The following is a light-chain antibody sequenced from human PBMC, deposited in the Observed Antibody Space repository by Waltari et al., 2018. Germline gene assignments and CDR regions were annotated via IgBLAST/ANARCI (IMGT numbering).Light chain of an antibody. V-gene: IGKV1-8*01. CDR1: QGISSY. Sequence: AIRVTLSPSPLSASTGDRVTITCRASQGISSYLAWYQQKPGKAPKLLIYAASTLQSGVPSRVSGSGSGTDFTLTISCLQSDDFATYYCQQYYSYPRTFGQGTKVEIK. J-gene: IGKJ1*01. CDR3: QQYYSYPRT. CDR2: AAS.